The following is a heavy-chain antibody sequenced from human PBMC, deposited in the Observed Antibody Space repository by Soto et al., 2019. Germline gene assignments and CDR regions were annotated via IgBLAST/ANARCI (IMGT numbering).Heavy chain of an antibody. D-gene: IGHD6-13*01. CDR2: ISGSGGSS. V-gene: IGHV3-23*01. CDR1: GFAFSTYA. J-gene: IGHJ6*02. Sequence: EVQLLESGGALEHPGGSLRLSCAASGFAFSTYAMTWVRQAPGKGLEWVSVISGSGGSSYYAASVKGRFTISRDNFKNTLFLQMSGLRAEDTAVYYCAKVTKRAAAGRYEYYKYGMDVWGQGTTVTVSS. CDR3: AKVTKRAAAGRYEYYKYGMDV.